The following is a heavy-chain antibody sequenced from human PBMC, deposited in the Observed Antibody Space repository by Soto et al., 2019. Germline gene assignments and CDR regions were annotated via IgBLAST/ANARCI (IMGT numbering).Heavy chain of an antibody. CDR3: ARGFTVVVAAADDAFDI. V-gene: IGHV3-66*01. CDR2: IYSGGST. J-gene: IGHJ3*02. Sequence: EVQLVGSGGGLVQPGGSLRLSCAASGFTVSSNYMSWVRQAPGKGLEWVSVIYSGGSTYYADSVKGRFTISRDNSKNTLYLQMNSLRAEDTAVYYCARGFTVVVAAADDAFDIWGQGTMVTVSS. CDR1: GFTVSSNY. D-gene: IGHD2-15*01.